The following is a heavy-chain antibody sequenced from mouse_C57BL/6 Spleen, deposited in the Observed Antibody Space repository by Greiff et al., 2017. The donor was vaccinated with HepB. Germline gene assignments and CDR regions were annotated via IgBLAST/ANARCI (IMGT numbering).Heavy chain of an antibody. Sequence: VQLQQSGAELVRPGASVKLSCTASGFNIKDDYMHWVKQRPEQGLEWIGWIDPENGDTEYASKFQGKATITADTSSNTAYLQLSSLTSEDTAVYYCTPFYYGYGPYWGQGTTLTVSS. CDR3: TPFYYGYGPY. CDR1: GFNIKDDY. J-gene: IGHJ2*01. CDR2: IDPENGDT. D-gene: IGHD2-2*01. V-gene: IGHV14-4*01.